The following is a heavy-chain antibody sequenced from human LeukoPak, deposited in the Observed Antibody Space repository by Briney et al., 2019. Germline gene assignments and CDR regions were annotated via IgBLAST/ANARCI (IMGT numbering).Heavy chain of an antibody. CDR1: GGSFSGYY. D-gene: IGHD5-18*01. CDR3: ARALRMRIPLWRYFDY. CDR2: INHSGST. V-gene: IGHV4-34*01. J-gene: IGHJ4*02. Sequence: SETLSLTCAVYGGSFSGYYWSWIRQPPGKGLEWIGEINHSGSTNYNPSLKSRVTISVDTSKNQFSLKLSSVTAADTAVYYCARALRMRIPLWRYFDYWGQGTLVTVSS.